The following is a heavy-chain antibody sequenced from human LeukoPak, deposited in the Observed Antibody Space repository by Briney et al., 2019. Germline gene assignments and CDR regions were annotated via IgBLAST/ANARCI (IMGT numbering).Heavy chain of an antibody. CDR1: GGSFSGYY. Sequence: PSETLSLTCAVYGGSFSGYYWSWIRQPPGKGLEWIGEINHSGSTNYNPSLKSRVTISVDTSKNQFSLKLSSVTAADTAVYYRARDSTGWGQGTLVTVSS. J-gene: IGHJ4*02. D-gene: IGHD2-8*02. CDR3: ARDSTG. CDR2: INHSGST. V-gene: IGHV4-34*01.